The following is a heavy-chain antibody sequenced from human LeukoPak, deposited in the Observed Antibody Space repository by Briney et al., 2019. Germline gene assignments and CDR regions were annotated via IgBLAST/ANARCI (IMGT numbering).Heavy chain of an antibody. CDR3: ARDRVRGGPYNWFDP. D-gene: IGHD3-10*01. CDR2: IKQDGSEK. J-gene: IGHJ5*02. V-gene: IGHV3-7*01. CDR1: GFTFSSYW. Sequence: GGSLRLSCAASGFTFSSYWMSWVRQAPGKGLEWVANIKQDGSEKYYVDSVKGRFTISRDNAKNSLYLQMNSLRAEDTAVYYCARDRVRGGPYNWFDPWGLGTLVTVSS.